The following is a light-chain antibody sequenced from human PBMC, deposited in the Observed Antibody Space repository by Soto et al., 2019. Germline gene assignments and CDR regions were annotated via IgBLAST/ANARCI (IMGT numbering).Light chain of an antibody. CDR1: QSVSSN. Sequence: EIVMTQSPATLSVSPGERATLSCRASQSVSSNLALYQQKPGQAPRLLIYGASTRATGIPARFSGSGSGTEFTLTISSLQSEDFAVYYWQQYNNWPPLTFGQGTRREIK. CDR2: GAS. J-gene: IGKJ5*01. V-gene: IGKV3D-15*01. CDR3: QQYNNWPPLT.